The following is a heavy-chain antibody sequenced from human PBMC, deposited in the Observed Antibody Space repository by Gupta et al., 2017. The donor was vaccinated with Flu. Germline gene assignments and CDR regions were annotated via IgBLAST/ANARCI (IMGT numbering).Heavy chain of an antibody. V-gene: IGHV3-9*01. Sequence: AMHWVRQAPGKGLEWVSGISWDNSVGYADSVKGQFTISRDNAKNSLYLQMNSLTSEDTAFYYCAKDNYADFKWGIFAMWGQGTMVTVSP. D-gene: IGHD4-17*01. CDR1: A. J-gene: IGHJ3*02. CDR3: AKDNYADFKWGIFAM. CDR2: ISWDNSV.